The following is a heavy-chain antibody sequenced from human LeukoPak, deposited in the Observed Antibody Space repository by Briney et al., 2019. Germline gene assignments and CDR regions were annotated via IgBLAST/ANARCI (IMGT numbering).Heavy chain of an antibody. CDR3: ARGLAKGIAAAGTWWFDP. D-gene: IGHD6-13*01. V-gene: IGHV4-59*01. CDR1: GGSISSYY. CDR2: IYYSGST. J-gene: IGHJ5*02. Sequence: SETLSLTCTVSGGSISSYYWSWIRQPPGKGLEWIGYIYYSGSTNYNPSLKSRVTISVDTSKNQFSLKLSSVTAADTAVYYCARGLAKGIAAAGTWWFDPWGQGTLVTVSS.